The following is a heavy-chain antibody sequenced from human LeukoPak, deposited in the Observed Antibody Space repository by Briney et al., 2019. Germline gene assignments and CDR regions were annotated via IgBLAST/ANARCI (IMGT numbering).Heavy chain of an antibody. V-gene: IGHV1-18*01. Sequence: ASVKVSCKASGYTFTSYGIGWVRQAPGQGLEWMGWISAYNGNTNYAQKLQGRVTMTTDTSTSTAYMELRSLRSDDTAVYYCAREPLGYSYGQNFDYWGQGTLVTVSS. J-gene: IGHJ4*02. D-gene: IGHD5-18*01. CDR1: GYTFTSYG. CDR3: AREPLGYSYGQNFDY. CDR2: ISAYNGNT.